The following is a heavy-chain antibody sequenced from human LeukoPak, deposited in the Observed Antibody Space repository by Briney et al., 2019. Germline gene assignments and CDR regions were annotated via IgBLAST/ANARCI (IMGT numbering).Heavy chain of an antibody. CDR3: AKDATFGGVMAMYYFDY. D-gene: IGHD3-16*01. J-gene: IGHJ4*02. CDR2: ISGSGGST. V-gene: IGHV3-23*01. Sequence: PGGSLRLSCAASGFTFSSYGMSWVRQAPGKALEWVSGISGSGGSTNYADSVKGRFTIYRENSKNTLYLQMNSLRAEDTAVYYCAKDATFGGVMAMYYFDYWGQGTLVTVSS. CDR1: GFTFSSYG.